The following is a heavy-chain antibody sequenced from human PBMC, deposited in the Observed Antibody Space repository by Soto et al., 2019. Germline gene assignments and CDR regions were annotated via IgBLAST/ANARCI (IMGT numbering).Heavy chain of an antibody. V-gene: IGHV3-15*07. CDR2: IKSKTDGGTT. J-gene: IGHJ6*02. Sequence: GGSLRLSCAASGFTFSNAWMNWVRQAPGKGLEWVGRIKSKTDGGTTDYAAPVKGRFTISRDDSKNTLYLQMNSLKTEDTAVYYCTIDYYDSSGYCGMDVWGQGTTVTVSS. CDR1: GFTFSNAW. D-gene: IGHD3-22*01. CDR3: TIDYYDSSGYCGMDV.